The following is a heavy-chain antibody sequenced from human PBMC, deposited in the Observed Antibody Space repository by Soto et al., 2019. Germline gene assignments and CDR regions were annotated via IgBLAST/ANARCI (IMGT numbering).Heavy chain of an antibody. CDR3: APPGAPGALDY. CDR1: GFTFSSYA. Sequence: GGSLRLSCASSGFTFSSYAMSWVRQAPGKGLEWVSAISGSGGSTYYADSVKGRFTISRDDSKNTLYLQMNSLRAEDTAVYYCAPPGAPGALDYWGQGTLVTVSS. D-gene: IGHD3-10*01. V-gene: IGHV3-23*01. J-gene: IGHJ4*02. CDR2: ISGSGGST.